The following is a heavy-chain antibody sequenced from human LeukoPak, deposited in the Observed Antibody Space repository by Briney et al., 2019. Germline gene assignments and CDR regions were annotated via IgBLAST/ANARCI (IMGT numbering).Heavy chain of an antibody. CDR3: AREGDSSGYYGAFDI. J-gene: IGHJ3*02. D-gene: IGHD3-22*01. V-gene: IGHV1-69*05. CDR2: IIPIFGTA. Sequence: SVKVSCKGSGGTFSSYAISWVRRAPGQGLEWMGGIIPIFGTANYAQKFQGRVTITTDESTSTAYMELSSLRSEDTAVYYCAREGDSSGYYGAFDIWGQGTMVTVSS. CDR1: GGTFSSYA.